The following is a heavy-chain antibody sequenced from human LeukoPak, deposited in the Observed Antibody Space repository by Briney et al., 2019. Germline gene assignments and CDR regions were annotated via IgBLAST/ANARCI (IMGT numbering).Heavy chain of an antibody. Sequence: PGGSLRLSCAASGFTFSSYAMHWVRQAPGKGLEWVAVISYDGSNKYYADSVKGRFTISRDNSKNTLYLQMNSLRAEDTAVYYCARVPSGYSFSEMGRGDAFDIWGQGTMVTVSS. V-gene: IGHV3-30*04. CDR1: GFTFSSYA. CDR2: ISYDGSNK. CDR3: ARVPSGYSFSEMGRGDAFDI. J-gene: IGHJ3*02. D-gene: IGHD5-12*01.